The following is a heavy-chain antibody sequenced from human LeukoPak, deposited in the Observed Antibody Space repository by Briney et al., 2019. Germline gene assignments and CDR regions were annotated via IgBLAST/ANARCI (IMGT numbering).Heavy chain of an antibody. CDR2: INHSGST. CDR1: GGSFSGYY. D-gene: IGHD2-2*01. V-gene: IGHV4-34*01. J-gene: IGHJ5*02. Sequence: SETLSLTCAVYGGSFSGYYWSWIRQPPGKGLEWIGEINHSGSTNYNPSLKSRVTISVDTSKNQFSLKLSSVTAADTAVYYCARGVPAAIRKHNWFDPWGQGTLVTVSS. CDR3: ARGVPAAIRKHNWFDP.